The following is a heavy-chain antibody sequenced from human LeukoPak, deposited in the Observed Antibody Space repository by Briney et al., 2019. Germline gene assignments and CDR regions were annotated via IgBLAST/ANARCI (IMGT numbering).Heavy chain of an antibody. Sequence: GGSLRLSCAASGFIFSSYSMNWVRQAPGKGLEWVSSISSSSSYIYYADSVKGRFTISRDNAKNSLYLQMNSLRAEDTAVYYCASSSGGSCERCYYGMDVWGQGTTVTVSS. CDR1: GFIFSSYS. J-gene: IGHJ6*02. V-gene: IGHV3-21*01. D-gene: IGHD2-15*01. CDR3: ASSSGGSCERCYYGMDV. CDR2: ISSSSSYI.